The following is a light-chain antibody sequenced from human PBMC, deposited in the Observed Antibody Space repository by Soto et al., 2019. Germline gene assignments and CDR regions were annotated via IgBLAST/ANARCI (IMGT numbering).Light chain of an antibody. V-gene: IGLV2-14*01. CDR2: DVT. Sequence: QSALTQPASVSGSPGQSITISCTGTSSDVGDNNYVSWYQQHPGKAPKRMIYDVTHRPSGISNRFSGSKSGNTASLTISGIQAEDEADYYCSSYTSSSTLYVFGTGTKLTVL. CDR3: SSYTSSSTLYV. CDR1: SSDVGDNNY. J-gene: IGLJ1*01.